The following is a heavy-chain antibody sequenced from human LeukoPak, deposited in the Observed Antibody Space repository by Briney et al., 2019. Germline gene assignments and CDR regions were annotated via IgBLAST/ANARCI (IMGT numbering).Heavy chain of an antibody. J-gene: IGHJ4*02. D-gene: IGHD3-9*01. CDR3: ARVHYDILTFDL. CDR2: IYTSGST. V-gene: IGHV4-61*02. CDR1: GGSISSGSYY. Sequence: SSETLSLTCTVSGGSISSGSYYWSWIRQPAGKGLEWIGRIYTSGSTNYNPSLKSRVTISVDTSKNQFSLKLSSVTAADTAVYYCARVHYDILTFDLWGQGTLVTVPS.